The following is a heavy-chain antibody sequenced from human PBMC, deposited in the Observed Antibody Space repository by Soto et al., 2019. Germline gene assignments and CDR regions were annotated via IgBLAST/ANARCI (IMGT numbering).Heavy chain of an antibody. CDR1: GFTFSSYD. V-gene: IGHV3-13*01. J-gene: IGHJ6*03. CDR3: ARGFGSFYYMDV. D-gene: IGHD3-10*01. CDR2: IVTAGDT. Sequence: EVQLVESGGGLVQPGGSLRLSCAASGFTFSSYDMHWVRQAPGRGLEWVSGIVTAGDTSYRGSVKGRFTISREKANNSLYLQMNSLLAGDTAVYYCARGFGSFYYMDVWVKGPTVTVSS.